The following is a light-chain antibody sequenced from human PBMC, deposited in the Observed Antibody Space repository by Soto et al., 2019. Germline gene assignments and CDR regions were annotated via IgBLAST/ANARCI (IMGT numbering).Light chain of an antibody. CDR1: QTISSW. Sequence: DIRMTQSPSTLSGSVGDRVTITCRASQTISSWLAWYQQKPGKAPKLLIYKASTLKSGVPSRVSGSGSGTEFNRTISSLQPDDFATYYCQHYTSYSEAFCQGTKVELK. J-gene: IGKJ1*01. V-gene: IGKV1-5*03. CDR3: QHYTSYSEA. CDR2: KAS.